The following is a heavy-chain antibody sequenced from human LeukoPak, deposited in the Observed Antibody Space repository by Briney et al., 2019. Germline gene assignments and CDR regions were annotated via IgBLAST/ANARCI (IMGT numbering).Heavy chain of an antibody. J-gene: IGHJ4*02. CDR2: INGTAINT. Sequence: GGSLRLSCAASGFTIVNSAMNWVRQAPGKGLEWVSAINGTAINTDYADSVKGRFTISRDYSKNTLYLQMNSLRAEDTAVYYCARDSGMTTVVTPYFDYWGQGTLVTVSS. CDR3: ARDSGMTTVVTPYFDY. D-gene: IGHD4-23*01. CDR1: GFTIVNSA. V-gene: IGHV3-23*01.